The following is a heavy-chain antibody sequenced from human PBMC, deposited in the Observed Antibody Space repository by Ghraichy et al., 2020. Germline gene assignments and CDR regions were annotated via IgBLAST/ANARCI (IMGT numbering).Heavy chain of an antibody. CDR2: ISYDGSNK. CDR1: GFIFSSYG. D-gene: IGHD2-21*02. CDR3: AKDNWVVTAPVGHYWYFDL. V-gene: IGHV3-30*18. Sequence: GGSLRLSCAASGFIFSSYGMHWVRQAPGKGLEWVAVISYDGSNKYYADSVKGRFTISRDNSKNTLYLQMNSLRAEDTAVYYCAKDNWVVTAPVGHYWYFDLWGRGTLVTVSS. J-gene: IGHJ2*01.